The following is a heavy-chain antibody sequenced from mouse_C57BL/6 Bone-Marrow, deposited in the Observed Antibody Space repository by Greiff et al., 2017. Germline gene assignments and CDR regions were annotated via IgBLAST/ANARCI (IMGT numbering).Heavy chain of an antibody. CDR1: GYTFTSYW. V-gene: IGHV1-74*01. D-gene: IGHD2-4*01. CDR3: AIGYDYDEGFAE. J-gene: IGHJ3*01. Sequence: VQLQQPGAELVKPGASVKVSCKASGYTFTSYWMHWVRQRPGQGLEWIGTIHPSGSDTNYTQKLKGKATLTIDKSSSTAYMQLSSLTSEDSAVYYCAIGYDYDEGFAEWYQG. CDR2: IHPSGSDT.